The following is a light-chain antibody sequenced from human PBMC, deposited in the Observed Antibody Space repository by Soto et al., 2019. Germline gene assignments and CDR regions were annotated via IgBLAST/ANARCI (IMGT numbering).Light chain of an antibody. Sequence: DIQMTQSPSSLSASVGDRVTITCRASQSISSYLNLYQQKPGKAPKLLIYAASSLQSVVPSRFSGSGSGTDFTLTISSLQPEDFATYYCQQRYSTLVTFGQGTKLEIK. CDR3: QQRYSTLVT. V-gene: IGKV1-39*01. J-gene: IGKJ2*01. CDR2: AAS. CDR1: QSISSY.